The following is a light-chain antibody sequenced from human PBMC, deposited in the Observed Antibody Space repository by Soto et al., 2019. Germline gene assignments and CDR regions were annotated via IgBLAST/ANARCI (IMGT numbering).Light chain of an antibody. J-gene: IGKJ1*01. CDR3: QQYGSSET. CDR1: QSVSSSY. V-gene: IGKV3-20*01. CDR2: GAS. Sequence: EIVLTQSPGTLSLSPGVRATLSCRASQSVSSSYLAWYQQKPGQAPRLLIYGASSRATGIPDRFSGSGSGTDFTLTISRLEPEDFAVYYCQQYGSSETFGQGTKVDI.